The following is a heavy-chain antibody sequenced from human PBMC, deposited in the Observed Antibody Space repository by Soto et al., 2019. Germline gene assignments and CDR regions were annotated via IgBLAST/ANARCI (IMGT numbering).Heavy chain of an antibody. CDR1: GFTFSSYW. Sequence: EVQLVESGGDLVQPGGSLRLSCAASGFTFSSYWIHWVRQVPGKGLVWVSRINTDGSTISYADSVKGRFTISRDNAKNTLYLQMNSLRAEDTGVYDCARAGSYRFDYWGQGTLVTVSS. CDR2: INTDGSTI. V-gene: IGHV3-74*01. J-gene: IGHJ4*02. D-gene: IGHD3-10*01. CDR3: ARAGSYRFDY.